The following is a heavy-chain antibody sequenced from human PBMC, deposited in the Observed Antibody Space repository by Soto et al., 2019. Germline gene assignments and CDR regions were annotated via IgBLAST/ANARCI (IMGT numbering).Heavy chain of an antibody. CDR3: AKEYSSSWYESYYYYYGMDV. CDR1: GFTFSSYS. V-gene: IGHV3-21*01. Sequence: GGSLRLSCAASGFTFSSYSMNWVRQAPGKGLEWVSSISSSSSYIYYADSVKGRFTISRDNSKNTLYLQMNSLRAEDTAVYYCAKEYSSSWYESYYYYYGMDVWGQGTTVTVSS. D-gene: IGHD6-13*01. J-gene: IGHJ6*02. CDR2: ISSSSSYI.